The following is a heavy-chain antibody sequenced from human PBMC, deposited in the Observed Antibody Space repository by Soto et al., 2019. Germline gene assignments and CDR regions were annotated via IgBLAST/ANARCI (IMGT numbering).Heavy chain of an antibody. Sequence: EVQLVESGGGLVKPGGSLRLSCAASGFTFSSYSMNWVRQAPGKGLEWVSSISISSSYIYYAASVKGRFTISRDNAKNSLYLQMHSLTAEDTSVYYCARETGYSYGGFAYWGQGTLGTVAS. CDR1: GFTFSSYS. J-gene: IGHJ4*02. V-gene: IGHV3-21*01. CDR3: ARETGYSYGGFAY. CDR2: ISISSSYI. D-gene: IGHD5-18*01.